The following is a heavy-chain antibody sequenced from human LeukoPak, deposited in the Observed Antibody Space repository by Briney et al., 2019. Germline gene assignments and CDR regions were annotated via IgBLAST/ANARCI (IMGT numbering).Heavy chain of an antibody. CDR1: GFTFSSYA. J-gene: IGHJ6*02. D-gene: IGHD5-12*01. Sequence: GGSLRLSCAASGFTFSSYAMSWVRQAPGKGLEWVSAISGSGGSTYYADSVKGRFTISRDNSKNMLYLQMNSLRAEDTAVYYCAKGIVAAINSDYYYGMDVWGQGTTVTVSS. CDR2: ISGSGGST. V-gene: IGHV3-23*01. CDR3: AKGIVAAINSDYYYGMDV.